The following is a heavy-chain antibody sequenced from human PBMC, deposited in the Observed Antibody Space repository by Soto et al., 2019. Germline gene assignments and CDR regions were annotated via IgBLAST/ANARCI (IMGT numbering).Heavy chain of an antibody. D-gene: IGHD6-13*01. Sequence: PSETLSLTCAISGDSVSSNSAAWNWIRQSPSRGLEWLGRTYYRSKWYNDYAVSVKSRITINPDTSKNQFSLQLNSVTPEDTAVYYCARGGPSRGSSWYQGVYYYGMDVWGQGTTVTVS. CDR3: ARGGPSRGSSWYQGVYYYGMDV. V-gene: IGHV6-1*01. J-gene: IGHJ6*02. CDR1: GDSVSSNSAA. CDR2: TYYRSKWYN.